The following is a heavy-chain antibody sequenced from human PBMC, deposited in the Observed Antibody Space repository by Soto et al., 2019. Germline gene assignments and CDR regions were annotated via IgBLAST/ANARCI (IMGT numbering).Heavy chain of an antibody. V-gene: IGHV4-59*01. Sequence: QVQLQESGPGLVKPSETLSLTCTVSGGSISSYYWSWIRQPPGKGLEWIGYIYYSGSTNYNPSLMRRVTIAVDTSKNQFSLKLSSVTAADTAVYYGARHGMLTASPGWFDPWGQGTLVTVSS. CDR3: ARHGMLTASPGWFDP. J-gene: IGHJ5*02. D-gene: IGHD2-21*02. CDR1: GGSISSYY. CDR2: IYYSGST.